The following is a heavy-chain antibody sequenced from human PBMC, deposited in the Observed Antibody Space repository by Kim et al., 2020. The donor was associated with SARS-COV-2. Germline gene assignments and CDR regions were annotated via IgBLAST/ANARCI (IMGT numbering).Heavy chain of an antibody. CDR2: ISYDGSNK. CDR1: GFTFSSYG. Sequence: GGSLRLSCAASGFTFSSYGMHWVRQAPGKGLEWVAVISYDGSNKYYADSVKGRFTISRDNSKNTLYLQMNSLRAEDTAVYYCATPRGWYTMMGGFDYWG. V-gene: IGHV3-30*03. CDR3: ATPRGWYTMMGGFDY. D-gene: IGHD3-22*01. J-gene: IGHJ4*01.